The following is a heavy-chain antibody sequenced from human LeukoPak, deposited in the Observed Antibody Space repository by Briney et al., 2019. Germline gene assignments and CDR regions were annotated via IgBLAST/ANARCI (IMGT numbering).Heavy chain of an antibody. CDR3: ARGAMVATLFFDY. Sequence: GASVKVSCKASGYTFNGYYMHWVRQAPGQGLEWMGWINPNSGGTNYAQKFQGRVTMTRDTSISTAYMELSRLRSDDTAVYYCARGAMVATLFFDYWGQGTLVTVSS. D-gene: IGHD5-12*01. CDR1: GYTFNGYY. J-gene: IGHJ4*02. CDR2: INPNSGGT. V-gene: IGHV1-2*02.